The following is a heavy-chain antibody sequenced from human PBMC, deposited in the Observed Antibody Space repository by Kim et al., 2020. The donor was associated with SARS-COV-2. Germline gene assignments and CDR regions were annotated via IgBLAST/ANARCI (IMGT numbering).Heavy chain of an antibody. CDR3: AKTRSGYSGYFDY. CDR1: GFTFRSYG. CDR2: ISYDGSNK. J-gene: IGHJ4*02. D-gene: IGHD5-12*01. V-gene: IGHV3-30*18. Sequence: GGSLRLSCAASGFTFRSYGMHWVRQAPGKGLEWVAVISYDGSNKYYVDSVKGRFTISRENSKNTVYLQMNSLRAEDTAVYHCAKTRSGYSGYFDYWGQGTLVTVSS.